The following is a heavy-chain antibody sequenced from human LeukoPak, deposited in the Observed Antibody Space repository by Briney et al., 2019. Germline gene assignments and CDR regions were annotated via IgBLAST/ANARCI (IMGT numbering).Heavy chain of an antibody. J-gene: IGHJ5*02. CDR2: SSYNGNT. CDR3: AREDCSGGSCYFFDP. V-gene: IGHV1-18*01. D-gene: IGHD2-15*01. Sequence: SSYNGNTNYAPKLQGTVTITTHTSTSTAYMELRSLRSDDTAVYYCAREDCSGGSCYFFDPWGQGTLVTVSS.